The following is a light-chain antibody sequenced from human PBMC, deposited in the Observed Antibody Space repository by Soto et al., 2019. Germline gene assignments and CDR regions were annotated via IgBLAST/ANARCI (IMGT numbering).Light chain of an antibody. J-gene: IGKJ3*01. Sequence: EIVLTQFPDTLSLSPGERATLSCRASQSVSSSSLAWYQQRRGQAPRLLIHGASNRATGIPARFSGSGSGTDFTLTISSLEPEDFAVYYCQQRSNWPLTFGPGTKVDIK. CDR2: GAS. CDR3: QQRSNWPLT. V-gene: IGKV3-11*01. CDR1: QSVSSSS.